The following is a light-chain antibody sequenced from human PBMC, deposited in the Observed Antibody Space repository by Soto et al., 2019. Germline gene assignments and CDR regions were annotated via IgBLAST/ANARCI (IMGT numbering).Light chain of an antibody. CDR3: QQRSSWPIT. CDR1: QTVTSN. J-gene: IGKJ5*01. CDR2: GAS. Sequence: EILMTQSPATLSVSPWAIATLSCRASQTVTSNLAWYQQKPGQAPRLLIYGASTRATGIPDRFSGSGSGTDFTLTISSLEPEDFAVYYCQQRSSWPITFGQGTRLEIK. V-gene: IGKV3-15*01.